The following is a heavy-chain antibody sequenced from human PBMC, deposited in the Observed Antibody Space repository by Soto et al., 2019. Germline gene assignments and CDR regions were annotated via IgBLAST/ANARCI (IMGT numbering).Heavy chain of an antibody. CDR2: IIPMFGSA. Sequence: GASVKVSCKASGGSFSSFAFSWVRQAPGQGLEWMGGIIPMFGSANYAQEFLGRVTFTADDSTSTAYMELSSLRSEDTAVYYCARFDCGGDCNIYYYYYGMDVWGQGTTVTVSS. V-gene: IGHV1-69*13. J-gene: IGHJ6*02. CDR1: GGSFSSFA. D-gene: IGHD2-21*02. CDR3: ARFDCGGDCNIYYYYYGMDV.